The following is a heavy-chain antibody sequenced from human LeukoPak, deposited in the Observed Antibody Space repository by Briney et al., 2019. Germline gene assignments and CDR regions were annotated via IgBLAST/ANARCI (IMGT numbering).Heavy chain of an antibody. CDR2: ISGSGDST. J-gene: IGHJ4*02. Sequence: PGRSLRLSCAASGFTFSSYAMHWVRQAPGKGLEWVSVISGSGDSTHYADSVKGRFTISRDNSKNTVYLQMNSLRAEDTAVYYCANEGPNSDYWGQGTLVTVSS. CDR1: GFTFSSYA. D-gene: IGHD2-8*01. CDR3: ANEGPNSDY. V-gene: IGHV3-23*01.